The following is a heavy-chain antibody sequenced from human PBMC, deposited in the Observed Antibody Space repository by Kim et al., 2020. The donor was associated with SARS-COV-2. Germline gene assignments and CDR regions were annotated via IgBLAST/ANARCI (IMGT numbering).Heavy chain of an antibody. CDR3: ARGGSSWSFEGRLDY. CDR1: GFTFSSYG. V-gene: IGHV3-33*05. J-gene: IGHJ4*02. D-gene: IGHD6-13*01. CDR2: ISYDGSNK. Sequence: LSLTCAASGFTFSSYGMHWVRQAPGKGLEWVAVISYDGSNKYYADSVKGRFTISRDNSKNTLYLQMNSLRAEDTAVYYCARGGSSWSFEGRLDYWGQGTLVTVSS.